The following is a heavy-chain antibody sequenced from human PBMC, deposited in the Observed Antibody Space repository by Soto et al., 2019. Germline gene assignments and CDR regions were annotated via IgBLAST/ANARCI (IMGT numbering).Heavy chain of an antibody. V-gene: IGHV1-2*04. J-gene: IGHJ4*02. CDR3: ARGGYCSGGSCCILYDY. D-gene: IGHD2-15*01. Sequence: GASVKVSCKASGYTFTGYYMHWVRPAPGQGLEWMGWINPNSGGTNYAQKFQGWVTMTRDTSISTAYMELSRLRSDDTAVYYCARGGYCSGGSCCILYDYWRQGTLVIGSS. CDR1: GYTFTGYY. CDR2: INPNSGGT.